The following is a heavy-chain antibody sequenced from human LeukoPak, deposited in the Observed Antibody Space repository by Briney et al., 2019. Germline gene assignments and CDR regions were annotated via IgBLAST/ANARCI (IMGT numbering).Heavy chain of an antibody. CDR2: ISPYNGNT. V-gene: IGHV1-18*01. Sequence: ASVKVSCKASGYIFTSYGITWVRLAPGQGLEWMGWISPYNGNTNYAQRLQGRVTMTTETSTRTAYMELSGLRSDDTAIYYCARDLSKVATTYYDYWGQGTLVTVSS. CDR1: GYIFTSYG. J-gene: IGHJ4*02. D-gene: IGHD2-15*01. CDR3: ARDLSKVATTYYDY.